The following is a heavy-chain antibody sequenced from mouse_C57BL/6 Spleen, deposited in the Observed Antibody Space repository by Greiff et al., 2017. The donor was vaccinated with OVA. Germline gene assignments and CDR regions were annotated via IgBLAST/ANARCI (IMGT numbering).Heavy chain of an antibody. D-gene: IGHD1-1*01. CDR2: IRSGGSYT. Sequence: EVTVVESGGDLVKPGGSLKLSCAASGFTFSSYGMSWVRQTPDKRLEWVATIRSGGSYTYYPDRVKGRFTLSRDNAKNTLYLQMSSLKSEDTAMDYCASHYYGSSDDWYFDVWGTGTTVTVSS. CDR3: ASHYYGSSDDWYFDV. J-gene: IGHJ1*03. CDR1: GFTFSSYG. V-gene: IGHV5-6*01.